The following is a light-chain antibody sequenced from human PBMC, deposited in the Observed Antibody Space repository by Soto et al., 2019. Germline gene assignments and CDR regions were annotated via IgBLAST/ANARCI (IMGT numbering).Light chain of an antibody. J-gene: IGLJ1*01. Sequence: QSALTQPASVSGSPGQSITISCTGTSSDVGGYNYVSWYQHYPGKAPKLMIYEVSNRPSGVSNRFSGSKSGNTASLTISGLQAEDEADYYCSSYTGGISHSFFGTGTKLTVL. CDR3: SSYTGGISHSF. CDR2: EVS. CDR1: SSDVGGYNY. V-gene: IGLV2-14*01.